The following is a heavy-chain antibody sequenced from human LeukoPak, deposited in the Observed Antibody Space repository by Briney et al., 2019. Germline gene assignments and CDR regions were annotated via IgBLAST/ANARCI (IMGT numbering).Heavy chain of an antibody. V-gene: IGHV3-21*01. J-gene: IGHJ4*02. Sequence: GSLRLSCAASGFTFSSYSMNWVRQAPGKGLEWVSSISSSSSYIYYADSVKGRFTISRDNAKNSLYLQMNSLRAEDTAVYYCAREGSSGYYLDYWGQGTLVTVSS. CDR1: GFTFSSYS. CDR2: ISSSSSYI. CDR3: AREGSSGYYLDY. D-gene: IGHD3-22*01.